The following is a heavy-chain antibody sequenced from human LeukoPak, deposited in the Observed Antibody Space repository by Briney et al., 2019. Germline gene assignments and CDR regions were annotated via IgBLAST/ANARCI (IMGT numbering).Heavy chain of an antibody. J-gene: IGHJ4*02. V-gene: IGHV3-23*01. CDR2: ISGRGDTS. D-gene: IGHD3-9*01. Sequence: GGSLTLSCAASGFAFNTYAMHWVRHAPGKGLEWVSTISGRGDTSYFPDSVKGRFSISRDNSKNTLFLQMNNLRAEDTALYYCARDPGYAIYYFDYWGQGTLVTVSS. CDR3: ARDPGYAIYYFDY. CDR1: GFAFNTYA.